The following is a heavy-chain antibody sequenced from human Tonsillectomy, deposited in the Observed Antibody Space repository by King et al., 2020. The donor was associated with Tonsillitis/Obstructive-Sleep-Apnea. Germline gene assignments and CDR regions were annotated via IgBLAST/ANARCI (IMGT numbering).Heavy chain of an antibody. CDR1: GGSISSYY. J-gene: IGHJ5*02. CDR2: IYYSGST. D-gene: IGHD1-14*01. V-gene: IGHV4-59*01. CDR3: ARREAPYVTTNWFDP. Sequence: PLQESGPGLVKPSETLSLTCTVSGGSISSYYWSWIRPPPGKGLEWIGYIYYSGSTNYNPSLKSRVTISVDTSKNQFSLKLSSVTAADTAVYYCARREAPYVTTNWFDPWGQGTLVTVSS.